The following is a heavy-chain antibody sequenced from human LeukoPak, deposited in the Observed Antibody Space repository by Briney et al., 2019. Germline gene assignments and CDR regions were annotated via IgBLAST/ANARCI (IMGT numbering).Heavy chain of an antibody. Sequence: GGSLRLSCAASGFTFSSYEMNWVRQAPGKGLEWVSYISSSGSTIYYADSVKGRFTISRDNAKNSLYLQMNSLRAEDTAVYYWARLLAAALDYGGQEPLVTVSS. CDR3: ARLLAAALDY. D-gene: IGHD6-25*01. CDR1: GFTFSSYE. CDR2: ISSSGSTI. V-gene: IGHV3-48*03. J-gene: IGHJ4*02.